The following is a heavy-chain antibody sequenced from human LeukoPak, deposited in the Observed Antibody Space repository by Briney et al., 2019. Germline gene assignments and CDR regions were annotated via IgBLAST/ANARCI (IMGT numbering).Heavy chain of an antibody. D-gene: IGHD3-9*01. Sequence: ASVKVSCKASGYTFTGYYMHWVRQAPGQGLEWMGRINPNSGGTNYAQKLQGRVTMTTDTSTSTAYMELRSLRSDDTAVYYCARDQDYDILSGYYYFDNWGQGTLVTVSS. V-gene: IGHV1-2*06. CDR2: INPNSGGT. CDR3: ARDQDYDILSGYYYFDN. CDR1: GYTFTGYY. J-gene: IGHJ4*02.